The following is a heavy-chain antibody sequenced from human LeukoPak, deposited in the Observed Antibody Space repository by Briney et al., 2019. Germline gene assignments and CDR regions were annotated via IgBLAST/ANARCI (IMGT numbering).Heavy chain of an antibody. CDR2: IRFGGDTM. CDR3: GRVSRATGYYYVEF. Sequence: PGGSLRLSCAASGFTFSTYSLNWVRQAPGKGLEWVSYIRFGGDTMYYADSVKGRFTISRDDAQNSMHLQMNSLRADDTAVYYCGRVSRATGYYYVEFWGQGTLVTVSS. D-gene: IGHD3-9*01. J-gene: IGHJ4*02. V-gene: IGHV3-48*04. CDR1: GFTFSTYS.